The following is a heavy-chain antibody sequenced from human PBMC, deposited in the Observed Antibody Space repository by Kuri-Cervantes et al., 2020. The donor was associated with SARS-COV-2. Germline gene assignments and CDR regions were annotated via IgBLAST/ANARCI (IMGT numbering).Heavy chain of an antibody. D-gene: IGHD3-3*01. V-gene: IGHV3-30*02. CDR3: ARAHTFLELSSDAFDI. Sequence: GGSLRLSCAASGFTFNQYGMHWVRQAPGKGLEWVAFIRYDGSNKYYADSVKGRFTISRDNSKNTLYLQMNSLRAEDRAVYYCARAHTFLELSSDAFDIWGQGTMVTVSS. CDR2: IRYDGSNK. CDR1: GFTFNQYG. J-gene: IGHJ3*02.